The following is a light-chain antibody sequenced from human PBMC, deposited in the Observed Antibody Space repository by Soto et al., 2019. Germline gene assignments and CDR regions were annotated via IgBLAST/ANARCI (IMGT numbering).Light chain of an antibody. CDR2: EVS. V-gene: IGLV2-23*02. CDR3: CSYAGSSTYV. J-gene: IGLJ1*01. CDR1: SSDVGSYNL. Sequence: QSALTQPASVSGSPGQSITISCTGTSSDVGSYNLFSWYQQHPGKAPKVMIYEVSNRPSGVPNRFSGSKSGYTASLTISGLQAEDEADYYCCSYAGSSTYVFGTGTKLTLL.